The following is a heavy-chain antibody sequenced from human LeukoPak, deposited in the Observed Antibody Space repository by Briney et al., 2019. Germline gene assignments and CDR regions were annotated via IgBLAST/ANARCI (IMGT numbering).Heavy chain of an antibody. CDR1: SDSIYSSNYY. J-gene: IGHJ4*02. V-gene: IGHV4-39*01. CDR2: IYYSGST. Sequence: PSETLSLTCTVSSDSIYSSNYYWGWIRQPPGKGLEWIGSIYYSGSTYYNSSLKSRATISVDTSKNQFSLMLSSLTAADTAVYYCARAAYCGGDCYLFDYWGQGTLVTVFS. D-gene: IGHD2-21*02. CDR3: ARAAYCGGDCYLFDY.